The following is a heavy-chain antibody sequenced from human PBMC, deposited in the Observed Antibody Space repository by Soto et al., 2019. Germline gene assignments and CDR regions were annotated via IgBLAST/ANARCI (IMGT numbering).Heavy chain of an antibody. J-gene: IGHJ4*01. CDR2: INPNSGGK. CDR1: GYTFTGDY. Sequence: SVNVYCKDSGYTFTGDYMHWVRQAPGQGLEWMGWINPNSGGKNYAQKFQGRVTMTRDTSISTAYMELSRLRSDDTAVYYCARDEGPYYFDYWGHGTLVTVSS. V-gene: IGHV1-2*02. CDR3: ARDEGPYYFDY.